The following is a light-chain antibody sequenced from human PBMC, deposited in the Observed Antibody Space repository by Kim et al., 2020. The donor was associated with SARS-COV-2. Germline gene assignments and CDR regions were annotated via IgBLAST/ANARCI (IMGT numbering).Light chain of an antibody. Sequence: QSVLTQPPSASGTPEQRVTIACSGGISNIGSNTVNWYQQFSGMAPRLLIYSNSHRPSGVPDRFAGSKSGTPASLDITGLQSEDEADYYCASWDDRLNGVVFGGGTQLTVL. CDR1: ISNIGSNT. CDR3: ASWDDRLNGVV. CDR2: SNS. V-gene: IGLV1-44*01. J-gene: IGLJ2*01.